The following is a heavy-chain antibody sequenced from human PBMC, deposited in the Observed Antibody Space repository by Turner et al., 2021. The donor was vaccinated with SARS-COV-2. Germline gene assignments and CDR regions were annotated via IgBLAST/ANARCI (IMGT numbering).Heavy chain of an antibody. V-gene: IGHV4-59*01. CDR1: GRSISSYY. Sequence: SLPCTVSGRSISSYYWSWIRQPPGKGLGWIGYIYSSGRTNYHPSLKGRVTMSVDTSKNQFSLKLSSVTAADTAVYYCARVVPNGDYGADNEGYCKDVWGQGTTVTVSS. D-gene: IGHD3-10*01. CDR2: IYSSGRT. CDR3: ARVVPNGDYGADNEGYCKDV. J-gene: IGHJ6*02.